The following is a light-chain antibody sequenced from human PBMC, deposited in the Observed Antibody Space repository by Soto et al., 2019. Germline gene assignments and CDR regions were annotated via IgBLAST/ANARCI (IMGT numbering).Light chain of an antibody. CDR3: QQYNDWPPWT. Sequence: EIVLTQSPATLSVSPGERATLSCRASQSLSNNLAWYQQKPGQAPRLLIYGASNRATGIPARFSGSGSGTEFTLTISSLQSEDFAVYYCQQYNDWPPWTFGQGTKVEI. V-gene: IGKV3-15*01. CDR2: GAS. J-gene: IGKJ1*01. CDR1: QSLSNN.